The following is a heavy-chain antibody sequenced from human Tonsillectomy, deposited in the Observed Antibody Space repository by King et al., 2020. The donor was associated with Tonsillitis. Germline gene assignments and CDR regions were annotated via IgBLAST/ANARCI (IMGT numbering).Heavy chain of an antibody. CDR2: IYYSGST. V-gene: IGHV4-30-4*01. Sequence: VQLQESGPGLVKPSQTLSLTCTVSGGSISSGDYYWSWTRQPPGKGLEWIGYIYYSGSTYYNPSLKSRVTISVDTSKNQFSLKLSSVTAADTAVYYCARDESSGWTFDYWGQGTLVTVSS. CDR1: GGSISSGDYY. CDR3: ARDESSGWTFDY. J-gene: IGHJ4*02. D-gene: IGHD3-22*01.